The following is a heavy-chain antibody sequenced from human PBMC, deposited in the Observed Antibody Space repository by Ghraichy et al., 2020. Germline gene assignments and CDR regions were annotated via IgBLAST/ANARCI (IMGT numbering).Heavy chain of an antibody. Sequence: GGSLRLSCAASGFTFSSYWMSWVRQAPGKGLEWVANIKQDGSEKYYVDSVKGRFTISRDNAKNSLYLQMNSLRAEDTAVYYCARDGWWELRPFDYWGQGTLVTVSS. CDR3: ARDGWWELRPFDY. CDR1: GFTFSSYW. V-gene: IGHV3-7*03. D-gene: IGHD1-26*01. J-gene: IGHJ4*02. CDR2: IKQDGSEK.